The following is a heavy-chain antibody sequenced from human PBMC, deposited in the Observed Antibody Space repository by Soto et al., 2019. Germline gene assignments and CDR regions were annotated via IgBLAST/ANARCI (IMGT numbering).Heavy chain of an antibody. CDR1: GYTFTSYG. CDR3: AREESDCSGGSCYYRRVNAFDI. J-gene: IGHJ3*02. Sequence: QVQLVQSGAEVKKPGASVKVSCKASGYTFTSYGISWVRQAPGQGLEWMGWISAYNGNTNYAQKLQGRVTMTTDTAPSTAHMELRRLRSDDTAVYYCAREESDCSGGSCYYRRVNAFDIWGQGTMVTVSS. D-gene: IGHD2-15*01. V-gene: IGHV1-18*01. CDR2: ISAYNGNT.